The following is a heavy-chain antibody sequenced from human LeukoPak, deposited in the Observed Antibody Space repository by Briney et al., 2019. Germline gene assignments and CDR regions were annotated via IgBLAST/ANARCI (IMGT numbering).Heavy chain of an antibody. CDR1: GFTFSTYA. V-gene: IGHV3-23*01. J-gene: IGHJ3*02. CDR2: ISGSGGST. Sequence: GGSLRPSCAASGFTFSTYAMSWVRQAPGKGLEWVSSISGSGGSTFYADSGKVRFTISRDNSKNALYLQMNSLRAEDTAVYYCAKRITVVARDAFDIWGQGTMVTVSS. D-gene: IGHD6-19*01. CDR3: AKRITVVARDAFDI.